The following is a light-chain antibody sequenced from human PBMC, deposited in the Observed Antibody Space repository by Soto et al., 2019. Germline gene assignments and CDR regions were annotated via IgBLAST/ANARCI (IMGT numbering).Light chain of an antibody. CDR2: DVS. V-gene: IGLV2-14*01. Sequence: QSVLTQPASVSGSPGQSITISCTGTSREVGGYNYVSWYQQHPGKAPKLMIYDVSNRPSGVSNRFSGSKSGNTASLTISGLQAEDEADYYCSSYTSSSTLDVFGTGTKVTVL. CDR3: SSYTSSSTLDV. CDR1: SREVGGYNY. J-gene: IGLJ1*01.